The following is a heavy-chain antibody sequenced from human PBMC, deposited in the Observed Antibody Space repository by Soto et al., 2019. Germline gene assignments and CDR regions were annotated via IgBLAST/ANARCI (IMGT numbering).Heavy chain of an antibody. CDR3: ANYFDY. CDR2: IDHSGST. CDR1: GGSISSSNW. Sequence: QVQLQESGPGLVKPSGTLSLTCAVSGGSISSSNWWSWVRQPPGKGLEWIGEIDHSGSTNYHPSLKRRVTISVDKSKNKFSLKLSSVTAADPAVYYCANYFDYWGQGTLVTVSS. J-gene: IGHJ4*02. V-gene: IGHV4-4*02.